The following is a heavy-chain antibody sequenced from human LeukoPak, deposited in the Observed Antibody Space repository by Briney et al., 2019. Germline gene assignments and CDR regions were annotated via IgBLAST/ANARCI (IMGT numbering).Heavy chain of an antibody. CDR3: ARVRGQYYYDSSGSEHYYMDV. Sequence: PSETLSLTCTVSGGSISSYYWSWIRQPPGKGLEWIGYIYYSGSTNYNPSLKSRVTISVDTSKNQFSLKLSSVTAADTAVYYCARVRGQYYYDSSGSEHYYMDVWGKGTTVTISS. D-gene: IGHD3-22*01. J-gene: IGHJ6*03. V-gene: IGHV4-59*01. CDR1: GGSISSYY. CDR2: IYYSGST.